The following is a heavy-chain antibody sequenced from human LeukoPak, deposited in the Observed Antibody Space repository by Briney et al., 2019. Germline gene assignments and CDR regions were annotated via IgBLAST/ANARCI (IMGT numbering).Heavy chain of an antibody. CDR3: ARVQQPVRSWFDP. D-gene: IGHD6-13*01. CDR2: IIPILGIA. J-gene: IGHJ5*02. Sequence: SVKVSCKASGGTFSSYAISWVRQAPGQGLEWMGRIIPILGIANYAQKFQGRVTITADESTSTAYMELSSLRSEDTAVYYCARVQQPVRSWFDPWGQGTLVTVSS. CDR1: GGTFSSYA. V-gene: IGHV1-69*04.